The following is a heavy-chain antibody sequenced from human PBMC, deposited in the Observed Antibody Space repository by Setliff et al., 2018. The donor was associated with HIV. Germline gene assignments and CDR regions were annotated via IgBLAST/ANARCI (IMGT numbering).Heavy chain of an antibody. D-gene: IGHD3-10*01. V-gene: IGHV4-59*11. CDR1: GDPISNHY. CDR3: ARVEAKVRGATYGMDV. CDR2: IYNSGNS. J-gene: IGHJ6*02. Sequence: NLRETLSLTCNVSGDPISNHYWNWIRQPPGKGLEWIATIYNSGNSVSNPSLKSRVTISIDTSKNHFSLTLNSVTAADSAVYYCARVEAKVRGATYGMDVWGQGTTVTVSS.